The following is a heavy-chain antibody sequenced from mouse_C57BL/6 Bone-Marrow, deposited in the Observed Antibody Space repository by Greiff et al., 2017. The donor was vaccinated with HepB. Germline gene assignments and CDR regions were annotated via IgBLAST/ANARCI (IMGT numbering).Heavy chain of an antibody. J-gene: IGHJ3*01. D-gene: IGHD2-4*01. CDR2: IHPNSGST. CDR1: GYTFTSYW. CDR3: ASYYDYPYAY. Sequence: QVQLQQPGAELVKPGASVKLSCKASGYTFTSYWMHWVKQRPGQGLEWIGMIHPNSGSTNYNEKFKSKATLTVDKSSSTAYMHLSSLTSEDSAVYYCASYYDYPYAYWGQGTLVTVSA. V-gene: IGHV1-64*01.